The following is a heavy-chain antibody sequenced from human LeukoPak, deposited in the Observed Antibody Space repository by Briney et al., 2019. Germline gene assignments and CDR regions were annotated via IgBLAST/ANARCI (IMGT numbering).Heavy chain of an antibody. Sequence: PGGSLRLTCAASGFTFSSYSMNWVRQAPGKGLEWVSSISSSSGYIYYADSVKGRFTISRDNAKNSLYLQMNSLRAEDTALYYCTKASRGISAAEIDYWGQGTLVTVSS. J-gene: IGHJ4*02. D-gene: IGHD6-25*01. CDR1: GFTFSSYS. CDR3: TKASRGISAAEIDY. CDR2: ISSSSGYI. V-gene: IGHV3-21*04.